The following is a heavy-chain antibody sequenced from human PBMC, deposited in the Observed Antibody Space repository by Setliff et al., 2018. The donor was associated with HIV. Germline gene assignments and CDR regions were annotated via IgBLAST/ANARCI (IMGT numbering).Heavy chain of an antibody. CDR1: GGSISSGGYY. Sequence: PSETLSLTCTVSGGSISSGGYYWSWIRQHPGKGLEYIGYIYYSGSTYYNPSLKSRVTISVDTSKNQFSLKLSSVTAADTAVYYCARGDGTKYYYYYYMDVWGKGTTVTVSS. V-gene: IGHV4-61*08. D-gene: IGHD1-7*01. J-gene: IGHJ6*03. CDR3: ARGDGTKYYYYYYMDV. CDR2: IYYSGST.